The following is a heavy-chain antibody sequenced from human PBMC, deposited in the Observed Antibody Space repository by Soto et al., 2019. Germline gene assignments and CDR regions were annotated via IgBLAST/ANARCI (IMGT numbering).Heavy chain of an antibody. CDR2: MFYSGSP. Sequence: PSETLSLTCTVSGGSIRDTDYSWRWDRQPPGKGLEWIGYMFYSGSPYYNPSLKSRVTMSVDTSKNQFSLKLTSVTAADTAVYYCARVRRYYYYAMDVWGQGTTVTVSS. J-gene: IGHJ6*02. CDR3: ARVRRYYYYAMDV. CDR1: GGSIRDTDYS. V-gene: IGHV4-30-4*01.